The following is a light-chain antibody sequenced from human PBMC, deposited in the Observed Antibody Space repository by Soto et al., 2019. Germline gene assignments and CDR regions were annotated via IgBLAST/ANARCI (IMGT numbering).Light chain of an antibody. CDR2: EVS. J-gene: IGLJ3*02. CDR3: SSYTSSSTWV. CDR1: RSDVGGYNY. V-gene: IGLV2-14*01. Sequence: QPVLTQPASVSGSPGQSITISCTGTRSDVGGYNYVSWYQQHPGKAPKLMIYEVSNRPSGVSNRFSGSKSGNTASLTISGLQAEDEADYHCSSYTSSSTWVFGGGTKLTVL.